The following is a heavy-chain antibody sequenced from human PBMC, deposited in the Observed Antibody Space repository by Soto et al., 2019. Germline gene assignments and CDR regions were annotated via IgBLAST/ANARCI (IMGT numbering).Heavy chain of an antibody. J-gene: IGHJ4*02. Sequence: GXSVKVSCTASGYPFTSYDINWVRQATGQGLEWMGWMNPNSGNTGYAQKFQGRVTMTRNTSISTAYMELSSLRSEDTAVYYCARGWKLYYYDSSGSHQSDYWGQGTLVTVSS. CDR2: MNPNSGNT. CDR1: GYPFTSYD. V-gene: IGHV1-8*01. CDR3: ARGWKLYYYDSSGSHQSDY. D-gene: IGHD3-22*01.